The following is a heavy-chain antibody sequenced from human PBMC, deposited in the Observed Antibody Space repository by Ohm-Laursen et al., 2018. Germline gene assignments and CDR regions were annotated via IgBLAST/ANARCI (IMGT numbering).Heavy chain of an antibody. CDR1: GFSLRTSGMC. CDR3: ARIRRYSSSWFYFDY. Sequence: TQTLTLTCTFSGFSLRTSGMCVSWIRQPPGKALEWLASIYWDDDKFYSTSLKTRLTISKDTSKNQVVLTVTNMDPLDTATYYCARIRRYSSSWFYFDYWGQGTLVTVSS. D-gene: IGHD6-13*01. CDR2: IYWDDDK. V-gene: IGHV2-70*16. J-gene: IGHJ4*02.